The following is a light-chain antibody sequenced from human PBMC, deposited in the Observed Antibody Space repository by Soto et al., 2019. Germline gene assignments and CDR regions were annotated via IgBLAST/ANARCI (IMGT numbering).Light chain of an antibody. CDR1: QSVSSY. J-gene: IGKJ4*01. CDR3: RQRSNWPLT. CDR2: DAS. V-gene: IGKV3-11*01. Sequence: IVLTQSPATLSLSPGERATLSCRASQSVSSYLAWYQQKPCQAPRLLIYDASNRATGIPARFSGSGSGTDFTLTISSLEPEDFAVYYCRQRSNWPLTFGGGTKVEIK.